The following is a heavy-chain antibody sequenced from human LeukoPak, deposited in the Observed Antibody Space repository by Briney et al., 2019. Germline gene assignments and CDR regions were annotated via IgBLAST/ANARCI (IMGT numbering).Heavy chain of an antibody. J-gene: IGHJ5*02. CDR3: ARLPNYYDSSGYYYA. Sequence: GGSLRLSCAASGFTFSSYWMSWVRQAPGKGLEWVANIRQDGSEKYYVDPVKGRFTISRDNAKNSPYLQMNSLRAEDTAVYYCARLPNYYDSSGYYYAWGQGTLVTVSS. D-gene: IGHD3-22*01. CDR2: IRQDGSEK. CDR1: GFTFSSYW. V-gene: IGHV3-7*01.